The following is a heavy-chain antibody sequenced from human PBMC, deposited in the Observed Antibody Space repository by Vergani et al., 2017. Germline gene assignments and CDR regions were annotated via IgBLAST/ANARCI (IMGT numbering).Heavy chain of an antibody. V-gene: IGHV4-61*02. Sequence: QVQLQESGPGLVKPSQTLSLSCTVSGGSISRGSYFWTWIRQPAGKGLEWIGRIYTSGSTNYNPSLKSRVTISVNTSKNQFSLKLSSVTAADTAVYYCAREGYSYGYYNYYGLDDWGQGTPVTVSS. D-gene: IGHD5-18*01. CDR3: AREGYSYGYYNYYGLDD. CDR1: GGSISRGSYF. J-gene: IGHJ6*02. CDR2: IYTSGST.